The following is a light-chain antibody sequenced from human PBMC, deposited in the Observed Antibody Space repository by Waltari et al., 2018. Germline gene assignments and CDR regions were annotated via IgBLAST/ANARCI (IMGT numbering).Light chain of an antibody. J-gene: IGKJ2*01. CDR1: QSLVHSDGNTH. CDR2: RVS. Sequence: VVMTQSPLSLPVTPGQAASISCTPSQSLVHSDGNTHLNWFQQRPGPSPRRLIYRVSNRDSGVPDMFSGRGSGTDFTVKVSRVEAEDVGMYYCMRGTHWPYTFGQGTKLDIK. V-gene: IGKV2-30*02. CDR3: MRGTHWPYT.